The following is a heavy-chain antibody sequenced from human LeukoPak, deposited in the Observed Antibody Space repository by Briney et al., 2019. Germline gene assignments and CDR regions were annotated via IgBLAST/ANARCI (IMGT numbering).Heavy chain of an antibody. Sequence: SQTLSLTCTVSGGSISSGDYYWSWIRQPPGKGLEWIGYIYYNGSTYYNPSLKSRVTISVDTSKNQFSLKLSSVTAADTAVYYCARGNIFCSGGSCSTNIDYWGQGTLVTVSS. J-gene: IGHJ4*02. CDR1: GGSISSGDYY. V-gene: IGHV4-30-4*08. D-gene: IGHD2-15*01. CDR3: ARGNIFCSGGSCSTNIDY. CDR2: IYYNGST.